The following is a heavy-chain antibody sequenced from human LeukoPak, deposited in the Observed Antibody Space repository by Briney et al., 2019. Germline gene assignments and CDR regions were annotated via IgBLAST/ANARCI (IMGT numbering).Heavy chain of an antibody. CDR3: ARRGTYQNWFDP. Sequence: GGSLRLSCAASTFTLSSYCMSWVRQAPGKGLEWVATIKDDGSEKFYVDSVSGRFTISRDNAKNSLYLQMNSLRAEDTAVYYCARRGTYQNWFDPWGQGTLVTVSS. CDR2: IKDDGSEK. CDR1: TFTLSSYC. V-gene: IGHV3-7*01. D-gene: IGHD3-16*01. J-gene: IGHJ5*02.